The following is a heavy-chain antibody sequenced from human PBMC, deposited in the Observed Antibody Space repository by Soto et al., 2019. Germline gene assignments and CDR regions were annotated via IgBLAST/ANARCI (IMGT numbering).Heavy chain of an antibody. D-gene: IGHD6-19*01. CDR3: TSGEQWPSTGAFDI. V-gene: IGHV3-73*01. CDR1: GFTFSGSA. Sequence: GGSLRLSCAASGFTFSGSAMHWVRQASGKGLEWVGRIRSKANSYATAYAASVKGRFTISRDDSKNTAYLQMNSLKTEDTAVYYCTSGEQWPSTGAFDIWGQGTMVTVSS. CDR2: IRSKANSYAT. J-gene: IGHJ3*02.